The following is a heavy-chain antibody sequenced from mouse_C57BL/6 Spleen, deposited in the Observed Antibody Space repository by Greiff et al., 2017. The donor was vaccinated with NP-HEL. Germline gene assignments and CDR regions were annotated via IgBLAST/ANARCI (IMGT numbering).Heavy chain of an antibody. J-gene: IGHJ2*01. Sequence: QVQLQQSGAELVKPGASVKMSCKASGYTFTSYWITWVKQRPGQGLEWIGDIYPGSGSTNYNEKFKSKATLTVDTSSSTAYMQLSSLTSEDSAVYYCARPYYSNPYYFDYWGQGTTLTVSS. V-gene: IGHV1-55*01. D-gene: IGHD2-5*01. CDR3: ARPYYSNPYYFDY. CDR1: GYTFTSYW. CDR2: IYPGSGST.